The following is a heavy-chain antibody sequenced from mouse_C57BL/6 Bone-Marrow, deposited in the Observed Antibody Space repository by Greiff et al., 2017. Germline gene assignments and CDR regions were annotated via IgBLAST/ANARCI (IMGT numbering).Heavy chain of an antibody. Sequence: QVQLQQPGAELVRPGTSVKLSCKASGYTFTSYWMHWVKQRPGQGLEWIGVIDPSDSYTNYNQKFKGKATLPVDTSSSTAYMQLSSLTSEDSAVYYCARSPGFADWGQGTLVTVSA. J-gene: IGHJ3*01. CDR3: ARSPGFAD. CDR1: GYTFTSYW. V-gene: IGHV1-59*01. CDR2: IDPSDSYT.